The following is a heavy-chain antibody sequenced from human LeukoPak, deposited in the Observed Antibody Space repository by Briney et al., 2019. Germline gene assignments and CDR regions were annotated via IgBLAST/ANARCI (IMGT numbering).Heavy chain of an antibody. CDR1: GFTFSSYA. CDR2: ISGSGGST. D-gene: IGHD3-22*01. J-gene: IGHJ4*02. V-gene: IGHV3-23*01. CDR3: AKEFRGGGYLTDY. Sequence: GGSLRLSCAASGFTFSSYAMNWVRQAPGKGLEWVSSISGSGGSTYYADSVKGRFTISRDNSKNTLFLQMNSLRTEDTAVYYCAKEFRGGGYLTDYWGQGTLVTVSS.